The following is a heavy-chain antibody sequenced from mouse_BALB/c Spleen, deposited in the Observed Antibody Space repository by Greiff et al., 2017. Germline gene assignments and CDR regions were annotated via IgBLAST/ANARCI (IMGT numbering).Heavy chain of an antibody. V-gene: IGHV14-3*02. CDR3: ASDGRLRRYFDV. Sequence: EVQLQQSGAELVKPGASVKLSCTASGFNIKDTYMHWVKQRPEQGLEWIGRIDPANGNTKYDPKFQGKATITADTSSNTAYLQLSSLTSEDTAVYYCASDGRLRRYFDVWGAGTTVTVSS. J-gene: IGHJ1*01. D-gene: IGHD2-4*01. CDR1: GFNIKDTY. CDR2: IDPANGNT.